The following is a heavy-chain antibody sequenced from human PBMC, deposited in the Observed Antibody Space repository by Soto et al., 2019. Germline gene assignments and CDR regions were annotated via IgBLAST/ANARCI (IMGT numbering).Heavy chain of an antibody. CDR3: ARDKS. CDR2: IYSGDST. CDR1: GFTVNNNY. J-gene: IGHJ5*02. V-gene: IGHV3-53*02. Sequence: EVQLVETGGGLIQPRGSLSVSWAASGFTVNNNYMGWVRQAPGKGLEWVSLIYSGDSTYYTDSVKGRFTISRDSSKNTLYLQMSSLRAEDTALYYCARDKSWGPGTLVTVSS.